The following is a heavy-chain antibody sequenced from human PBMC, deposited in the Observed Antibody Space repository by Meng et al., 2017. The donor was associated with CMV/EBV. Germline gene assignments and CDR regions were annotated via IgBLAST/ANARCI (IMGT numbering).Heavy chain of an antibody. CDR2: ISSSGSTI. CDR1: GFTFSDYY. D-gene: IGHD6-25*01. Sequence: GESLKISCAASGFTFSDYYMSWIRQAPGKGLEWVSYISSSGSTIYYADSVKGRFTISRDSAKNSLYLQMNSLRAEDTAVYYCARDGVDSSAPPNYYGMDVWGQGTTVTVSS. V-gene: IGHV3-11*04. J-gene: IGHJ6*02. CDR3: ARDGVDSSAPPNYYGMDV.